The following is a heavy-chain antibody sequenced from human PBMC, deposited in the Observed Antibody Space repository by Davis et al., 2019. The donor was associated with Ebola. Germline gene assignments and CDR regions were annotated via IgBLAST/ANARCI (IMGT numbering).Heavy chain of an antibody. V-gene: IGHV3-20*04. J-gene: IGHJ4*02. CDR1: GFTFDDYG. D-gene: IGHD2-15*01. Sequence: PGGSLRLSCVASGFTFDDYGMSWVRQAPGKGLEWVSGINWNGASTGYADSVKGRFTISRDNAKNTLSLQMNTLRAEETAFYYCARDLPGYLGVPEKWGQGALGTVSP. CDR2: INWNGAST. CDR3: ARDLPGYLGVPEK.